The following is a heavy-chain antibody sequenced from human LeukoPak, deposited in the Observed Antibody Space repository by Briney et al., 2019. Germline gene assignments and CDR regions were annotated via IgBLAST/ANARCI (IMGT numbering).Heavy chain of an antibody. CDR2: ISSSTSTF. CDR1: GFTFSSYA. V-gene: IGHV3-48*02. Sequence: GGSLRLSCAASGFTFSSYAINWVRQAPGKGLQWVSFISSSTSTFYYVDSVKGRFTISRDNAKNSLYLQMNSLRDEDTAVYYCVRGNSFDYWGQGTLVSVSS. CDR3: VRGNSFDY. J-gene: IGHJ4*02.